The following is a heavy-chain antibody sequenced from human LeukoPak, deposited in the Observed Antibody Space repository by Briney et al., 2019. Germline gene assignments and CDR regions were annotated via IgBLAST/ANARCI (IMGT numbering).Heavy chain of an antibody. V-gene: IGHV5-51*01. J-gene: IGHJ4*02. CDR3: ARHVKSGSYSTTDFDY. CDR2: IYPGDSDT. CDR1: GYSFTSYW. D-gene: IGHD1-26*01. Sequence: GESLKISFKGSGYSFTSYWIGWVRQMPGKGLEWMGIIYPGDSDTRYSPSFQGQVTISADKSISTAYLQWSSLKASDTAMYYCARHVKSGSYSTTDFDYWGQGTLVTVSS.